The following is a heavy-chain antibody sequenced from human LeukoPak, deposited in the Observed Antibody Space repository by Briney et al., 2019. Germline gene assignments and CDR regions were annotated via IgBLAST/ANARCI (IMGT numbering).Heavy chain of an antibody. CDR2: LYSGGST. Sequence: GGSLRLSCAASGFTVSRNYMSWVRQAPGKGLEWVSVLYSGGSTNYADSVKGRFTISRDNSKNTLYLQMNSLRAEDTALYYCAKTGGYYYGSGSYFGYWGQGTLVTVSS. CDR1: GFTVSRNY. J-gene: IGHJ4*02. CDR3: AKTGGYYYGSGSYFGY. D-gene: IGHD3-10*01. V-gene: IGHV3-53*01.